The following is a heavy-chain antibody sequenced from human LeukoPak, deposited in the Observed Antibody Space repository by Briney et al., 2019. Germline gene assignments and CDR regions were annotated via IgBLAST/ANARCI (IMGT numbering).Heavy chain of an antibody. V-gene: IGHV3-23*01. CDR1: GFTFSNYA. J-gene: IGHJ4*02. CDR3: ANSYTSSSRTPFDC. CDR2: LSGSGGST. D-gene: IGHD6-6*01. Sequence: GGSLRLSCAASGFTFSNYAMTWVRQAPGKGLEWVSSLSGSGGSTYYADSVKGRFTISRDNSKNTLYLEMNNLRAEDTAVYYRANSYTSSSRTPFDCWGQGTLVTASS.